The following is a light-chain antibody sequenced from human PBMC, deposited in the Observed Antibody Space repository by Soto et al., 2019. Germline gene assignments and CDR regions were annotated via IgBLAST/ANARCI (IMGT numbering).Light chain of an antibody. CDR3: SSSTSSSTDV. CDR1: SSDVGGYDY. CDR2: EVS. J-gene: IGLJ1*01. Sequence: SVLTQPASVSGSPGQSMSISCTGTSSDVGGYDYVSWYQHHPGKAPKLTIYEVSKRPSGVSHRCSGSKSGNTTSLTISGLQADDDAEYYFSSSTSSSTDVFGTSTNPTV. V-gene: IGLV2-14*01.